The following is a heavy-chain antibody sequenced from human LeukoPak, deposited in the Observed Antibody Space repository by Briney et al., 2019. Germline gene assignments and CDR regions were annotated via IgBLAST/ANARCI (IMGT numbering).Heavy chain of an antibody. CDR2: IKANIDGGAT. CDR1: GSGFTNAW. J-gene: IGHJ4*02. V-gene: IGHV3-15*01. Sequence: GGSLRLSCAVSGSGFTNAWMVWVRQAPGKGLEWVGRIKANIDGGATDLAPPVKGRFTISRDDLTRTLYLQMNSLKTEDTGVYYCTTDFSHFDFSSGYYSYWGQGSLVIVSS. D-gene: IGHD3-3*01. CDR3: TTDFSHFDFSSGYYSY.